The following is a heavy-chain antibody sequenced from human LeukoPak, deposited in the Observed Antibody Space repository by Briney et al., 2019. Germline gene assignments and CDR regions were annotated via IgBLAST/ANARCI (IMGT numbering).Heavy chain of an antibody. CDR2: IDSNGRTI. V-gene: IGHV3-74*01. Sequence: GGSLSLSCAASGFTFSSYWMHWVRQAPGKGLVWVSRIDSNGRTINYADSVKGRFTISRDNANSMLYLQMNSLRAEDSAVYYCAKDFVGPDDYWGQGTLVTVSS. D-gene: IGHD1-26*01. CDR3: AKDFVGPDDY. J-gene: IGHJ4*02. CDR1: GFTFSSYW.